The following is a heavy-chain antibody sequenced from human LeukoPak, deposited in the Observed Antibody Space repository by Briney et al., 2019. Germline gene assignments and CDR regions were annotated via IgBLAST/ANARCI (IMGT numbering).Heavy chain of an antibody. Sequence: PGGSLRLSCAASGFSFRRYYMSWVRQAPGKGLRWVSVLFSGGDTYYADSVKDRFSISRDSSRETLFLQMNSLRADDTAVYYCARQGFDSGFDYWGHGTMVTVSS. CDR1: GFSFRRYY. J-gene: IGHJ4*01. D-gene: IGHD2-21*01. CDR3: ARQGFDSGFDY. CDR2: LFSGGDT. V-gene: IGHV3-66*04.